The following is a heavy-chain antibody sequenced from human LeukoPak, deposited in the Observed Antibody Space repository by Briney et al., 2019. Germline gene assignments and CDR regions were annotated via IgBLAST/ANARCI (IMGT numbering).Heavy chain of an antibody. CDR3: AKVLRGRYFDWLRKGHYMDV. CDR2: ISGSSGST. CDR1: GFTSTSND. Sequence: GGFLSISTAASGFTSTSNDMSWVRQPPGKELQGVSAISGSSGSTYYAASVKGRFTISRDKSKNPLYLQLNSLTAEDTAVYYCAKVLRGRYFDWLRKGHYMDVWGKGTTVTISS. D-gene: IGHD3-9*01. V-gene: IGHV3-23*01. J-gene: IGHJ6*03.